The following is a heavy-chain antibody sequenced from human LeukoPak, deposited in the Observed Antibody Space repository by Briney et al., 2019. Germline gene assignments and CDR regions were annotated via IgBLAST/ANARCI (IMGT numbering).Heavy chain of an antibody. CDR2: ISSSSSYI. Sequence: PGGSLRLSCAASGFTFSSYSMNWVRQAQGKGLEWVSSISSSSSYIYYADSVKGRFTISRDNAKNSMYLQMNSLNAEATAVYSCARDQGTAAQAFDIWGQGTMVTVSS. CDR3: ARDQGTAAQAFDI. D-gene: IGHD2-15*01. V-gene: IGHV3-21*04. J-gene: IGHJ3*02. CDR1: GFTFSSYS.